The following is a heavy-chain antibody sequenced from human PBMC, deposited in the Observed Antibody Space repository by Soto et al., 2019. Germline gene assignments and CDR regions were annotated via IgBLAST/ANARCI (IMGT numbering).Heavy chain of an antibody. V-gene: IGHV4-59*08. J-gene: IGHJ4*02. CDR1: SDSISSYY. CDR2: TDYSGNT. CDR3: ARAVGDPLCYFDY. D-gene: IGHD6-19*01. Sequence: QVQLQESGPGLVRPSETLSLTCTVSSDSISSYYWIWIRQSPGKGLEWIGYTDYSGNTNYNPSLKGRVTISGDTSKNQFSVTLSSVTAADTAVYYCARAVGDPLCYFDYWGQGTLVTVSS.